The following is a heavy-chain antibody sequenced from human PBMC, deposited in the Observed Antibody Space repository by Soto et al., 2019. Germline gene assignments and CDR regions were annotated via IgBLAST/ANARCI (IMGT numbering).Heavy chain of an antibody. J-gene: IGHJ6*02. CDR2: TSYNGSIN. CDR3: VRRSTVSYYAVDV. D-gene: IGHD4-17*01. CDR1: GFSFGSYE. V-gene: IGHV3-30*04. Sequence: PGGSLRLSCAGAGFSFGSYEMHWIRQAPGKGLEWVTFTSYNGSINYYADSVKDRFTMSRDNSKNVLYRQMNSLRTEDTAVYYCVRRSTVSYYAVDVWGQGTTVTVSS.